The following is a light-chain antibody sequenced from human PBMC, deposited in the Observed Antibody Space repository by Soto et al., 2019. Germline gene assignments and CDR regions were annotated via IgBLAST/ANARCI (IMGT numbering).Light chain of an antibody. Sequence: QSALTQPRSVSGSPGQSVTISCTGTSSDIGAYNYVSWYQQHPGKVPKLMLYDVNKRPSGVPDRFSGSKSGNTASLTISGLQADDEADYYCCSYAGAYIYVFAPGTKLTVL. CDR2: DVN. V-gene: IGLV2-11*01. CDR3: CSYAGAYIYV. J-gene: IGLJ1*01. CDR1: SSDIGAYNY.